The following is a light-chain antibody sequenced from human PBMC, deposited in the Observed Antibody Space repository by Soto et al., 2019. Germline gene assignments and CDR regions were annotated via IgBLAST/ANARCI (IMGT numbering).Light chain of an antibody. J-gene: IGLJ3*02. Sequence: QPVLTQSPSASASLGVSVKLTCTLSNGHSTYAITWLQHQPEKGPRFLMRLHSDGTHYRGDGIPDRFSGSSSGAERYLTISSLQSEDEADYYCQTWDTDSHWVFGGGTKLTVL. CDR1: NGHSTYA. CDR2: LHSDGTH. V-gene: IGLV4-69*01. CDR3: QTWDTDSHWV.